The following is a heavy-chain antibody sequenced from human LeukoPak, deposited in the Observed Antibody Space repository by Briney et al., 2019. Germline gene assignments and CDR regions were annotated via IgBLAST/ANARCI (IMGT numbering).Heavy chain of an antibody. CDR3: ARDSRLATASLGY. D-gene: IGHD6-13*01. V-gene: IGHV1-2*02. Sequence: ASVKVSCKASGYTFTGYYLHWVRQAPGRELEWMAWINPNTGGTHYAQKFQGRVTVTRDTSINTAYMHLSSLRSDDTAVYYCARDSRLATASLGYWGQGTLVTVSS. CDR1: GYTFTGYY. J-gene: IGHJ4*02. CDR2: INPNTGGT.